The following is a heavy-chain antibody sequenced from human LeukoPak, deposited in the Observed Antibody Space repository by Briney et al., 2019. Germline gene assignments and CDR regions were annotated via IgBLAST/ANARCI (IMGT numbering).Heavy chain of an antibody. D-gene: IGHD1-26*01. CDR1: GYTFTGYY. J-gene: IGHJ4*02. CDR2: INPNSGGT. V-gene: IGHV1-2*02. Sequence: ASVKVSCKASGYTFTGYYMHWVRQAPGQGLEWMGWINPNSGGTNYAQKFQGRVTMTRDTSISTAYMELSRLRSDDTAVYYCARDRVGATHSQVDYWGQGTLVTVSS. CDR3: ARDRVGATHSQVDY.